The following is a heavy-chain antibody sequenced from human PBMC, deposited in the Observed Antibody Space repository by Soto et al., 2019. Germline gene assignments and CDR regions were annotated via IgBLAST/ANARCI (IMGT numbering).Heavy chain of an antibody. D-gene: IGHD6-25*01. CDR1: GYTFITYD. CDR2: MNPSNGNA. CDR3: ARRKERSGPNYFDP. J-gene: IGHJ4*02. V-gene: IGHV1-8*01. Sequence: ASVKVSCKASGYTFITYDINWVRQATGQGLEWMGWMNPSNGNAGYAQKFQGRLTMTRNTSISTAYMELSSLRSDDTAVYFCARRKERSGPNYFDPWGQGSLVTSPQ.